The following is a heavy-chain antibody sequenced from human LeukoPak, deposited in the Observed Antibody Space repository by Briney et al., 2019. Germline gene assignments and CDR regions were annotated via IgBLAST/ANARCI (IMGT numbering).Heavy chain of an antibody. CDR2: ISSSSSYI. J-gene: IGHJ4*02. CDR3: ATILTGIAVAGIDY. Sequence: GGSLRLSCAASGFTFSSYSMNWVRQAPGKGLEWVSSISSSSSYIYYADSVKGRFTISRDNAKNSLYLQMNSLRAEDTAVYYCATILTGIAVAGIDYWGQGTLVTVSS. V-gene: IGHV3-21*01. D-gene: IGHD6-19*01. CDR1: GFTFSSYS.